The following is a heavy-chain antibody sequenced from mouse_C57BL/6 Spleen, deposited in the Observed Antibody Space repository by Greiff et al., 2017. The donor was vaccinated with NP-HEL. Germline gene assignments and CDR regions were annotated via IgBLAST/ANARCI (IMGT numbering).Heavy chain of an antibody. J-gene: IGHJ1*03. D-gene: IGHD1-1*01. CDR1: GFTFSDYG. Sequence: DVMLVESGGGLVKPGGSLKLSCAASGFTFSDYGMPWVRQAPEKGLEWVAYISSGSSTIYYADTVKGRFTISRDNAKNTLFLQMTSLRSEDTAMYYCARDHGSSYGYFDVWGTGTTVTVSS. V-gene: IGHV5-17*01. CDR3: ARDHGSSYGYFDV. CDR2: ISSGSSTI.